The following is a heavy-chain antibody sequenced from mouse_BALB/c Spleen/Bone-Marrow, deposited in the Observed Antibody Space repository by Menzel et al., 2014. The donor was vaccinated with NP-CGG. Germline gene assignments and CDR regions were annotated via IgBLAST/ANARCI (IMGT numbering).Heavy chain of an antibody. Sequence: EVQLVESGAELAKPGASVKLSCTASGFNIKETYMNWVKQRPEQGLEWIGRIDPANGNTKYDPKFQGKATITADTSSNTAYLQLSSLTSEDTAVYYCAREYYGNYAWYFDVWGAGTTVTVSS. CDR1: GFNIKETY. CDR3: AREYYGNYAWYFDV. CDR2: IDPANGNT. V-gene: IGHV14-3*02. J-gene: IGHJ1*01. D-gene: IGHD2-1*01.